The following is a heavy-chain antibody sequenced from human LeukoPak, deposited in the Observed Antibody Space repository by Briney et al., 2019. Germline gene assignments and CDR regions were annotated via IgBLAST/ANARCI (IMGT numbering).Heavy chain of an antibody. CDR1: GFTFSSYG. V-gene: IGHV3-30*02. Sequence: GGSLRLSCAASGFTFSSYGMHWVRQAPGKGLEWVAFIRYDGSNKYYADSVKGRFTISRDNSKNTLYLQMNSLRSEDTAVYYCALYYYDSSGYHDYWGQGTLVTVSS. J-gene: IGHJ4*02. CDR3: ALYYYDSSGYHDY. D-gene: IGHD3-22*01. CDR2: IRYDGSNK.